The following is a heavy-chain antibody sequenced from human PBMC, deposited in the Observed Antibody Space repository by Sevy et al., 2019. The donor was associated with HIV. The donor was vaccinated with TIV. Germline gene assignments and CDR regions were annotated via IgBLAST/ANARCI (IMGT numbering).Heavy chain of an antibody. V-gene: IGHV3-23*01. J-gene: IGHJ4*02. CDR3: AKDRLTMVVVILTSRGFDS. CDR1: GFTFSDYA. Sequence: GSLRLSCAASGFTFSDYAMSWVRQAPGKGLEWVSAISGSGDSTYYADSVKGRFTISRDHSKNTLYLQLNSLRAEDTAVYYCAKDRLTMVVVILTSRGFDSWGQGTLVTVSS. D-gene: IGHD3-22*01. CDR2: ISGSGDST.